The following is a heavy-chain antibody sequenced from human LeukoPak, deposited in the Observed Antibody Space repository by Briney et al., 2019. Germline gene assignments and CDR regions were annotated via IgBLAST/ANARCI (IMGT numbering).Heavy chain of an antibody. CDR3: ARHEHYDSWSGYLGYFDY. D-gene: IGHD3-3*01. Sequence: PSETLSLTCTVSGYSITSGYYWGWIRQPPGKGLEWIGSIYHGGSTHYNPSLNSRVTMSVDTSKNQVSLKLSSVTAADTAVYYCARHEHYDSWSGYLGYFDYWGQGTLVTVSS. J-gene: IGHJ4*02. V-gene: IGHV4-38-2*02. CDR1: GYSITSGYY. CDR2: IYHGGST.